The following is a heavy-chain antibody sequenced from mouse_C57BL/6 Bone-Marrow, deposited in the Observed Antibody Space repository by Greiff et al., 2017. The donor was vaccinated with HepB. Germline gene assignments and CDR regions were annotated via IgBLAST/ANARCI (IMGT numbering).Heavy chain of an antibody. J-gene: IGHJ2*01. D-gene: IGHD1-1*01. V-gene: IGHV2-9-1*01. Sequence: VKLMESGPGLVAPSQSLSITCTVSGFSLTSYAISWVRQPPGKGLEWLGVIWTGGGTNYNSALKSRLSISKDNSKSQVFLKMNSLQTDDTARYYCARNFDYYGSREYYFDYWGQGTTLTVSS. CDR1: GFSLTSYA. CDR3: ARNFDYYGSREYYFDY. CDR2: IWTGGGT.